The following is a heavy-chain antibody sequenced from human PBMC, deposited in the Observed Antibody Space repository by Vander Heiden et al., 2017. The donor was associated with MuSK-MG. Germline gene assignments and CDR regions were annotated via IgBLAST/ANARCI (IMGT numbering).Heavy chain of an antibody. CDR2: MSYTGSS. D-gene: IGHD3-16*01. CDR3: ARRGVLTVFGGTKVENWFDP. Sequence: QVQLQESGPGLVKPSETLSLTCTVSGGPISNYYWTWIRQTPGKGLEWIGYMSYTGSSNYNPSLKSRVTISVDSSKNQFSLKLSSVTASDTAVYYGARRGVLTVFGGTKVENWFDPWGQGTLVTVSS. CDR1: GGPISNYY. V-gene: IGHV4-59*08. J-gene: IGHJ5*02.